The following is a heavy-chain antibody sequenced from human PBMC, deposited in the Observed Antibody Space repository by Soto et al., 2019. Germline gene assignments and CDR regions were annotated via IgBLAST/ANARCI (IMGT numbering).Heavy chain of an antibody. CDR2: FDPEDGET. J-gene: IGHJ4*02. CDR3: ATVNPLLGYGGNTFDY. V-gene: IGHV1-24*01. D-gene: IGHD2-15*01. Sequence: GASVKVSCKVSGYTLTELSMHWVRQAPGKGLEWMGGFDPEDGETIYAQKFQGRVTMTEDTSTDTAYMELSSLRSEDTAVYYCATVNPLLGYGGNTFDYWGQGTLVTVSS. CDR1: GYTLTELS.